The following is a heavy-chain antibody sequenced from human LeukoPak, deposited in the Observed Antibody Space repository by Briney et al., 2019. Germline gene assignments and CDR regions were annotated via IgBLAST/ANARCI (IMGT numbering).Heavy chain of an antibody. V-gene: IGHV1-18*01. CDR2: ISAYNGNT. CDR1: GYTFTSYG. D-gene: IGHD6-13*01. Sequence: ASVKVSCKASGYTFTSYGISWVRQAPGQGLEWMGWISAYNGNTNYAQKLQGRVTMTTDTSTSTAYMELGSLRSDDTAVYYCARDSSSSWPYYYYYYYMGVWGKGTTVTVSS. J-gene: IGHJ6*03. CDR3: ARDSSSSWPYYYYYYYMGV.